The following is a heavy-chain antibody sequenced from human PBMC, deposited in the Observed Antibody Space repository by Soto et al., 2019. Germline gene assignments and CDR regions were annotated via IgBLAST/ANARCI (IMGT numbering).Heavy chain of an antibody. CDR3: AHRVTYYYDSSGYYWFDP. J-gene: IGHJ5*02. D-gene: IGHD3-22*01. CDR2: IYWNDDK. V-gene: IGHV2-5*01. Sequence: SGPTLVNPTQTLTLTCTFSGFSLSTSGVGVGWIRQPPGKALEWLALIYWNDDKRYSPSLKSRLTITKDTSKNQVVLTMANMDPVDTATYYCAHRVTYYYDSSGYYWFDPWGQGTLVTVSS. CDR1: GFSLSTSGVG.